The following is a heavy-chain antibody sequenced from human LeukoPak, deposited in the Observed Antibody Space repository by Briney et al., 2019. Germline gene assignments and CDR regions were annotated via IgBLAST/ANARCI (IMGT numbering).Heavy chain of an antibody. Sequence: SETLSLTCSVSGGSVTSDYWSWVRQSPGKGLEWIGYIYYRGSTNYNPSLKSRATISVDTSKNQISLKLRSVTAADWAVYYCARDDYSSGWSESGKFPYYQYNGMDVWGQGTTVIVSS. V-gene: IGHV4-59*02. D-gene: IGHD6-19*01. CDR2: IYYRGST. J-gene: IGHJ6*02. CDR3: ARDDYSSGWSESGKFPYYQYNGMDV. CDR1: GGSVTSDY.